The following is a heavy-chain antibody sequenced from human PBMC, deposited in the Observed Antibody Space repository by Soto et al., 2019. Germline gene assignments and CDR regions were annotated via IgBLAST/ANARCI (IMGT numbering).Heavy chain of an antibody. Sequence: EVQLVESGGGLVQPGGSLTLSCAASGFTFSNYNMNWVRQAPGRGLEWVSYISTFSRTTYADSVKGRFTISRDNARNSLYLQMNSLRDEDTAVYYCARVQLASCGDDCYPGWGQGTLVIVSS. D-gene: IGHD2-21*02. CDR1: GFTFSNYN. J-gene: IGHJ4*02. CDR2: ISTFSRTT. V-gene: IGHV3-48*02. CDR3: ARVQLASCGDDCYPG.